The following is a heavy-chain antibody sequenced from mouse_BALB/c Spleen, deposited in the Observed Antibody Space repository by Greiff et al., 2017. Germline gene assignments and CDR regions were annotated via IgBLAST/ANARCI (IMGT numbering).Heavy chain of an antibody. CDR2: IYPGDGDT. V-gene: IGHV1-80*01. Sequence: VQLQQSGAELVRPGSSVKISCKASGYAFSSYWMNWVKQRPGQGLEWIGQIYPGDGDTNYNGKFKGKATLTADKSSSTAYMQLSSLTSEDSAVYFCARGGDLPWFAYWGQGTLVTVSA. D-gene: IGHD2-1*01. CDR1: GYAFSSYW. J-gene: IGHJ3*01. CDR3: ARGGDLPWFAY.